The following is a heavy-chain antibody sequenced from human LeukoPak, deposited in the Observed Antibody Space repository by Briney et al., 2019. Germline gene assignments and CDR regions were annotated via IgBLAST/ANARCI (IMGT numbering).Heavy chain of an antibody. V-gene: IGHV1-2*02. CDR2: INPNSGGT. Sequence: GASVKVSCKASGYTFTGYYMHWVRQAPGQGLEWMGWINPNSGGTNYARKFQGRVTMTRDTSISTAYMELSRLRSDDTAVYYCARPRITKLPYTNWFDPWGQGTLVTVSS. CDR1: GYTFTGYY. D-gene: IGHD3-10*01. CDR3: ARPRITKLPYTNWFDP. J-gene: IGHJ5*02.